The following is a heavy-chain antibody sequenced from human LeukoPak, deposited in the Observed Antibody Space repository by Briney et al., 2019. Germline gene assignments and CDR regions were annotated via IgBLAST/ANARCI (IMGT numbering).Heavy chain of an antibody. CDR3: ARLMTTVTTNDY. Sequence: ASVKVSCKASGYTFTDHYIHWVRQAPGQGLEWMGWLNPNSGGTLYAQKFQGRVTLTRDTSISTAYMELSRLRSDDTAVYYCARLMTTVTTNDYWGQGTLVTVSS. V-gene: IGHV1-2*02. CDR1: GYTFTDHY. D-gene: IGHD4-17*01. CDR2: LNPNSGGT. J-gene: IGHJ4*02.